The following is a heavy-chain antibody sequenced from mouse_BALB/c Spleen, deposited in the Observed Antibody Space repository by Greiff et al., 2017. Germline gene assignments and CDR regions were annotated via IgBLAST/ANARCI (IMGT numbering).Heavy chain of an antibody. V-gene: IGHV2-9*02. D-gene: IGHD4-1*01. J-gene: IGHJ2*01. CDR3: ARGELGYLDY. CDR2: IWAGGST. Sequence: QVQLKESGPGLVAPSQSLSITCTVSGFSLTSYGVHWVRQPPGKGLEWLGVIWAGGSTNYNSALMSRLSISKDNSKSQVFLKMNSLQTDDTAMYYCARGELGYLDYWGQGTTLTVSS. CDR1: GFSLTSYG.